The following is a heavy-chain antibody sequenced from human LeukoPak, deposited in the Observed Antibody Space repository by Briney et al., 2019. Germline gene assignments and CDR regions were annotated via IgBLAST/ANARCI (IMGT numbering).Heavy chain of an antibody. D-gene: IGHD6-19*01. Sequence: SQTLSLTCAISGDSVSRNIPAWIWLRQSPSGGLEWLGRTYYRSKWFNDYATSVKGRIGISADTSKNQFSLQLNSVTPEDTAVYYCAREEVAGYWYFDVWGRGTLVTVSS. CDR3: AREEVAGYWYFDV. J-gene: IGHJ2*01. V-gene: IGHV6-1*01. CDR1: GDSVSRNIPA. CDR2: TYYRSKWFN.